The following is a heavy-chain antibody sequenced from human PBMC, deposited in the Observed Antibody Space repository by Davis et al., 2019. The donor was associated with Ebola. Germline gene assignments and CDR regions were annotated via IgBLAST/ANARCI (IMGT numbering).Heavy chain of an antibody. V-gene: IGHV3-11*06. CDR1: GFTVSSNY. Sequence: GGSLRLSCAASGFTVSSNYMSWVRQAPGKGLEWVSSISSSSSYTNYADSVKGRFTISRDNAKNSLYLQMNSLRAEDTAVYYCAGGYSYDLYYYGMDVWGQGTTVTVSS. D-gene: IGHD5-18*01. CDR3: AGGYSYDLYYYGMDV. CDR2: ISSSSSYT. J-gene: IGHJ6*02.